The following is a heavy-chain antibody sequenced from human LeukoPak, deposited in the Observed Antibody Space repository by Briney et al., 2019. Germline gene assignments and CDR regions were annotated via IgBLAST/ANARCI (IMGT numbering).Heavy chain of an antibody. D-gene: IGHD5-18*01. CDR2: IYYSGST. CDR3: ARDRGYSCGYRYFDL. J-gene: IGHJ2*01. CDR1: GGSISSYY. Sequence: SETLSLTCTVSGGSISSYYWSWIRQPPGKGLEWIGYIYYSGSTNYNPSLKSRVTISVDTSKNQFSLKLSSVTAADTAVYYCARDRGYSCGYRYFDLWGRGTLVTVSS. V-gene: IGHV4-59*01.